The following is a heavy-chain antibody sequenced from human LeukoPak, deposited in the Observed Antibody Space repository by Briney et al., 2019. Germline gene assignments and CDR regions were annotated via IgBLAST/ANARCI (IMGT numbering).Heavy chain of an antibody. V-gene: IGHV3-15*01. CDR2: IKSKTDGGTT. Sequence: GGSLRLSCAASGFTFSNAWMSWVRQAPGKGLEWVGRIKSKTDGGTTDYAAPVKGRFTISRDDSKNTLYLQMNSLKTEDTAVYYCTTDPATYGSGSRHFYYYYYMDVWGKGTTVTISS. CDR1: GFTFSNAW. J-gene: IGHJ6*03. D-gene: IGHD3-10*01. CDR3: TTDPATYGSGSRHFYYYYYMDV.